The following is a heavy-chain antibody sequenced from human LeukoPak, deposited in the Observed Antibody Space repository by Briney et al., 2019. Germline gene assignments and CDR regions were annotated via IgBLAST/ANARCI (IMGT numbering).Heavy chain of an antibody. CDR2: INPNSGGT. CDR1: GYTFTGYF. D-gene: IGHD7-27*01. CDR3: ARDILTDNAFDI. Sequence: AAVKVSCKASGYTFTGYFMHWVRQAPAQGLEWMGWINPNSGGTNLSEKFQGRVTMTRDTSISTAYMELSRLTSDDTAVYYCARDILTDNAFDIWGQGTMVTVSS. V-gene: IGHV1-2*02. J-gene: IGHJ3*02.